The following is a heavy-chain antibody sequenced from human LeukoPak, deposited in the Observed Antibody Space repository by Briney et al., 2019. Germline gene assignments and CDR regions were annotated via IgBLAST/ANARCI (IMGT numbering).Heavy chain of an antibody. V-gene: IGHV4-59*08. J-gene: IGHJ4*02. CDR3: ASITMVRGVMS. CDR1: GGSISSYY. D-gene: IGHD3-10*01. Sequence: SETLSLTCTVSGGSISSYYWSWIRQPPGKGLEWIGSIYHSGSTYYNPSLKSRVTISVDTSKNQFSLKLSSVTAADTAVYYCASITMVRGVMSWGQGTLVTVSS. CDR2: IYHSGST.